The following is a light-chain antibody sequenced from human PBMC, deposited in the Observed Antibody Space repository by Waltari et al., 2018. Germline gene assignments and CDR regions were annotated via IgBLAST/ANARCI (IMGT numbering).Light chain of an antibody. Sequence: EIVLTQSPGTLSLSPGERATLSCRASQSVGKSLAWYQHKPDQAPRLLIYDASSRATGIPDRFSGSGSGTDFSLTISRLEPEDFSVYYCQHYVTLPATFGQGTKVEV. CDR1: QSVGKS. J-gene: IGKJ1*01. CDR2: DAS. CDR3: QHYVTLPAT. V-gene: IGKV3-20*01.